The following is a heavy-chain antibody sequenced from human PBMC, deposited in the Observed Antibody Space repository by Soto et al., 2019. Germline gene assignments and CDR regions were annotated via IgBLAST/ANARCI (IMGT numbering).Heavy chain of an antibody. CDR3: ARGAAAGTRWTFDY. Sequence: QVQLQESGPGLVKSSETLSLTCTVSGGSITSDYWSWIRQPPGKGLEWIGYIYYTGRTNYNPSLESRVTISVDTSKNPFFLRLTSVTAADTALYYCARGAAAGTRWTFDYWGQGTLVTVSS. CDR1: GGSITSDY. V-gene: IGHV4-59*01. J-gene: IGHJ4*02. D-gene: IGHD6-13*01. CDR2: IYYTGRT.